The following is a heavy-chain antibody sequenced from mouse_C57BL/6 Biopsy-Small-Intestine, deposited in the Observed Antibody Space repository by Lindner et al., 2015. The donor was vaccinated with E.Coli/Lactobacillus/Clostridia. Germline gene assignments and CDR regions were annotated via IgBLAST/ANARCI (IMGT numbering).Heavy chain of an antibody. CDR1: GYTFTNHD. D-gene: IGHD3-2*02. Sequence: SVKVSCKTSGYTFTNHDINWVRQATGQGLEWLGWMNTNSGQTGYAQNLKGRVTLTRNISINTAYMELSSLTSDDTALYYCARGLRWPDYWGQGSLVTVSS. CDR2: MNTNSGQT. CDR3: ARGLRWPDY. V-gene: IGHV1-84*02. J-gene: IGHJ4*01.